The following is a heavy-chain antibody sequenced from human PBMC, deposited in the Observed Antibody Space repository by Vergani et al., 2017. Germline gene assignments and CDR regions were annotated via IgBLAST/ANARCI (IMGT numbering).Heavy chain of an antibody. CDR3: ARGGYAGYCSGGSCYSYWYFDL. CDR1: GGSISSGSYY. D-gene: IGHD2-15*01. CDR2: IYTSGST. J-gene: IGHJ2*01. Sequence: QVQLQESGPGLVKPSQTLSLTCTVSGGSISSGSYYWSWIRQPAGKGLEWIGRIYTSGSTNYNPSLKSRVTISVDTSKNQFSLKLSSVTAADTAVYYCARGGYAGYCSGGSCYSYWYFDLWGRGTLVTVSS. V-gene: IGHV4-61*02.